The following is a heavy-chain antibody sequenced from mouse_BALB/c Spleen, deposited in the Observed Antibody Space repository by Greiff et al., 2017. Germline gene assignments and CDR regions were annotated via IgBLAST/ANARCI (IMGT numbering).Heavy chain of an antibody. CDR1: GYSFTSYW. D-gene: IGHD1-1*01. CDR3: APITTVGAMDY. Sequence: QVQLQQPGAELVRPGASVKLSCKASGYSFTSYWMNWVKQRPGQGLEWIGMIHPSDSDTRLNQKFKDKATLTVDKSSSTAYMQLSSPTSEDSAVYYCAPITTVGAMDYWGQGTTVTVSS. CDR2: IHPSDSDT. J-gene: IGHJ4*01. V-gene: IGHV1-74*01.